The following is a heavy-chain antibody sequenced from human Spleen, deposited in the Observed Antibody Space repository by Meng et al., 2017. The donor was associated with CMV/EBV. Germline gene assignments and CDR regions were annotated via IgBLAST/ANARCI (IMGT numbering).Heavy chain of an antibody. D-gene: IGHD3-16*01. CDR2: IQVIGHT. Sequence: QVQIHESGPGLGKASETLSLTCIVSGASIKNYNWNWVRQPAGQGLEWIGLIQVIGHTVYNPSLKSRVTVPLDASKSQFSLTLNSVTAADTATYYCAGSRPGGGACDYWGQGILVTVFS. V-gene: IGHV4-4*07. CDR1: GASIKNYN. J-gene: IGHJ4*02. CDR3: AGSRPGGGACDY.